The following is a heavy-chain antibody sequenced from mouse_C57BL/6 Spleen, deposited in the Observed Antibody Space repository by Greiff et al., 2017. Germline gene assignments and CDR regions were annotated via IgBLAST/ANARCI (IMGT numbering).Heavy chain of an antibody. CDR2: ISSGSSTI. J-gene: IGHJ2*01. CDR1: GFTFSDYG. CDR3: ARPRGSLYYFDY. V-gene: IGHV5-17*01. Sequence: EVMLVESGGGLVKPGGSLKLSCAASGFTFSDYGMHWVRQAPEQGLEWVAYISSGSSTIYYADTVKGRFTISRDNAKNTLFLQMTSLGSEDTAMYYCARPRGSLYYFDYWGQGTTLTVSS. D-gene: IGHD1-1*01.